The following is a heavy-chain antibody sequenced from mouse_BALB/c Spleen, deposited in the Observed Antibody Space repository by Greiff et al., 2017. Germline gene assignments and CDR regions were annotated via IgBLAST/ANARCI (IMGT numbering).Heavy chain of an antibody. D-gene: IGHD1-1*01. CDR2: IDPANGNT. CDR3: ASYCYSSREYYYAMDY. CDR1: GFNITDTY. V-gene: IGHV14-3*02. Sequence: EVQLQQSGAELVKPGASVKLSCTASGFNITDTYMHWVKQRPEQGLEWIGRIDPANGNTKYDPKFQGKATITADTSSNTAYLQLSSLTSEDTAVYYCASYCYSSREYYYAMDYWGQGTSVTVSS. J-gene: IGHJ4*01.